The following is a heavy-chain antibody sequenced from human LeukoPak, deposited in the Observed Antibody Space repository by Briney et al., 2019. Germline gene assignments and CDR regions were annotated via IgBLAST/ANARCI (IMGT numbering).Heavy chain of an antibody. CDR3: ARAGPGIAAARRGDFDY. D-gene: IGHD6-13*01. CDR1: GYTFTGYY. CDR2: INPNSGGT. Sequence: ASVKVSCKASGYTFTGYYMHWVRQAPGQGREWMGWINPNSGGTNYAQKFQGRVTMTRDTSISTAYMELSRLRSDDTAVYYCARAGPGIAAARRGDFDYWGQGTLVTVSS. V-gene: IGHV1-2*02. J-gene: IGHJ4*02.